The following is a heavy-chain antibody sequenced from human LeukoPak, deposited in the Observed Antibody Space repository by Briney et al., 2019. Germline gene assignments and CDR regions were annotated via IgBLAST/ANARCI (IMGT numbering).Heavy chain of an antibody. CDR3: ARVVVAARVGGWFDP. D-gene: IGHD2-15*01. CDR1: GYTFTSYG. CDR2: ISAYNGNT. J-gene: IGHJ5*02. V-gene: IGHV1-18*01. Sequence: ASVKVSCKASGYTFTSYGISWVRQAPGQGLEWMGWISAYNGNTNYAQKLQGRVTMTTDTSTSTAYMELRSLRSDDTAVYYCARVVVAARVGGWFDPWGQGTLVTVSS.